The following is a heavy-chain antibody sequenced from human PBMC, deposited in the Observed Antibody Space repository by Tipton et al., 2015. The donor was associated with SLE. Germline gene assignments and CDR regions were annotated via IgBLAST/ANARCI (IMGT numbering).Heavy chain of an antibody. J-gene: IGHJ4*02. Sequence: TLSLTCTVSGGSISTYYLSWIRQPPKQGLEWIGWIYHTGSTDYNPSLKSRVTISVDTSKNQFSLKLSSVTAADTAVYYCARVARDGYKSGFDYWGQGTLVTVSS. D-gene: IGHD5-24*01. V-gene: IGHV4-59*01. CDR2: IYHTGST. CDR3: ARVARDGYKSGFDY. CDR1: GGSISTYY.